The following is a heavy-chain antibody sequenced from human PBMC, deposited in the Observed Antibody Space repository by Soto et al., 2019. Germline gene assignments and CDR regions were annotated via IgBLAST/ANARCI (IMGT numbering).Heavy chain of an antibody. V-gene: IGHV3-23*01. CDR1: GFTFSSYA. J-gene: IGHJ4*02. CDR3: AKERITMVRGVHYFDY. Sequence: GGSLRLSCAASGFTFSSYAMSWVRQAPGKGLEWVSAISGSGGSTYYADSVKGRFTISRDNSKNTLYLQMNSLRAEDTAVYYCAKERITMVRGVHYFDYWGQGTLVTVSS. D-gene: IGHD3-10*01. CDR2: ISGSGGST.